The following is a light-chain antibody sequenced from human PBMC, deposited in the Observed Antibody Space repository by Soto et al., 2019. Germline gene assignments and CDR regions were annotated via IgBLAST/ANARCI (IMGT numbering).Light chain of an antibody. CDR1: QSVRSNC. V-gene: IGKV3-20*01. CDR2: GAS. Sequence: ESVLTQSPGTLSLSPGERATLSCRASQSVRSNCLAWYQQKPGQAPRLLIYGASSRATGIPDRFSGSVSGTDFTLTVSRLEHEDFAVYYCHQYGGSPETFGQGTKVEIK. CDR3: HQYGGSPET. J-gene: IGKJ1*01.